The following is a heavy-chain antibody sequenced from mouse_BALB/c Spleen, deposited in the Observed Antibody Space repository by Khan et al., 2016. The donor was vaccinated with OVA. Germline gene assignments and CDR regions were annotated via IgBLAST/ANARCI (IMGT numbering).Heavy chain of an antibody. Sequence: VQLQESGAEVAKPGASVKMSCKASGYTFTAYWIHWVKQRPGQGLEWIGYIDPSTSYTEYNQKFKDKATLTTDKSSSTAYMQLSSLTSEDSAVYYCARRGLVGIFAYGGQGTLVTVSA. J-gene: IGHJ3*01. CDR2: IDPSTSYT. D-gene: IGHD1-1*02. CDR3: ARRGLVGIFAY. CDR1: GYTFTAYW. V-gene: IGHV1-7*01.